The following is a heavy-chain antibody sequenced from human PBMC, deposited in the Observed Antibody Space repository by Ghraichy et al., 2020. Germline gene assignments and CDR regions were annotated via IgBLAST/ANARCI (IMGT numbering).Heavy chain of an antibody. CDR1: GFTVSSKY. Sequence: GESLRLSCAASGFTVSSKYMAWVRQAPGKGLEWVSVIYDDGTTYYIDSVKGRFTISRDNFRNTLYLQMNSLTDEDAAVYYCARRLYGITPAYYYGMDVWGQGTTVTVSS. J-gene: IGHJ6*02. D-gene: IGHD3-16*01. V-gene: IGHV3-66*04. CDR3: ARRLYGITPAYYYGMDV. CDR2: IYDDGTT.